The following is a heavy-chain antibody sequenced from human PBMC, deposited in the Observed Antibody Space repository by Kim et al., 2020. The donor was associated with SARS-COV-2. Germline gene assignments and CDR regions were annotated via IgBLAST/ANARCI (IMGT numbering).Heavy chain of an antibody. CDR2: IYYSGST. CDR3: ARGVLRPPQNYYWYFDL. Sequence: SSGGYYRSWIRQHPGKGLEWIGYIYYSGSTYYTPSLKSRVTISVDTSKNQFSLKLSSVTAADTAVYYCARGVLRPPQNYYWYFDLWGRGTLAT. D-gene: IGHD1-7*01. V-gene: IGHV4-31*02. J-gene: IGHJ2*01. CDR1: SSGGYY.